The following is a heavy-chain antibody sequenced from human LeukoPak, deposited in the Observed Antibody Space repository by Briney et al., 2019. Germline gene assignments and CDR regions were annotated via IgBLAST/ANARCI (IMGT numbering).Heavy chain of an antibody. CDR3: ARAGCSGGTCYESRGAFDI. CDR1: GGSISSSSYY. J-gene: IGHJ3*02. V-gene: IGHV4-39*07. D-gene: IGHD2-15*01. Sequence: SETLSLTCTVSGGSISSSSYYWGWIRQPPGKGLEWIGSIYYSGSTYYNPSLKSRVTISVDTSKNQFSLKLSSVTAADTAVYYCARAGCSGGTCYESRGAFDIWGQGTMVTVSS. CDR2: IYYSGST.